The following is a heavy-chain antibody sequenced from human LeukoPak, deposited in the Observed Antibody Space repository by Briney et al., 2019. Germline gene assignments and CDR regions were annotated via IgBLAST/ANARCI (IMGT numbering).Heavy chain of an antibody. CDR1: GYSTSSGYY. Sequence: SETLSLTCAVSGYSTSSGYYWGWIRQPPGKGLEWIGSIYHSGSTYCNPSLKSRVTISVDTSKNQFSLKLSSVTAADTAVYYCARRGTIGTIDYWGQGTLVTVSS. D-gene: IGHD1-14*01. CDR3: ARRGTIGTIDY. CDR2: IYHSGST. J-gene: IGHJ4*02. V-gene: IGHV4-38-2*01.